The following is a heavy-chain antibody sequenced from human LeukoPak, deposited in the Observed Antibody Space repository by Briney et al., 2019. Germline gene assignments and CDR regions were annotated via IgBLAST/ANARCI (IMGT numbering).Heavy chain of an antibody. CDR1: GFTFSSYA. CDR3: ARTMATTDFDC. D-gene: IGHD5-24*01. Sequence: GGSLRLSCAASGFTFSSYAMHWVRQAPGKGLEWVAVISYDGSNKYYADSVKGRFTISRDNSKNTLYLQMNSLRAEDTAVYYCARTMATTDFDCWGQGTLVTVSS. V-gene: IGHV3-30-3*01. J-gene: IGHJ4*02. CDR2: ISYDGSNK.